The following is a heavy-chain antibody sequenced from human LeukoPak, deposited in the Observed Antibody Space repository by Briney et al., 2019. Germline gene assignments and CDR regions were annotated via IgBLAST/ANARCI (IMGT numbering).Heavy chain of an antibody. J-gene: IGHJ4*02. CDR2: IYWDNYK. CDR1: GFPLSTRGVG. Sequence: EAGPTLVKPTQTLTLTCTFSGFPLSTRGVGVGWIRQPPGKALEWLALIYWDNYKRYWPSLESRLTITKDSYKNHVVLTMTNKHTVDTATYYCAHKGSCGGDCYSLDYWGQGTLDTVSS. D-gene: IGHD2-21*02. V-gene: IGHV2-5*02. CDR3: AHKGSCGGDCYSLDY.